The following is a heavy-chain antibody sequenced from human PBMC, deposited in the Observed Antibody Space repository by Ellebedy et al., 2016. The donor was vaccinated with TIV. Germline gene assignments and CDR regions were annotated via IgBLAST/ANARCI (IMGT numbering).Heavy chain of an antibody. D-gene: IGHD3/OR15-3a*01. CDR2: ISYNGDET. J-gene: IGHJ4*02. CDR3: ARRSTDFAFDS. V-gene: IGHV3-23*01. Sequence: PGGSLRLSCAASGFAFGGFAMNWVRQAPGKGLQWVSSISYNGDETFYADSVKGRFTISRDNSKNTLFLQMSSLRAEDTAVYFCARRSTDFAFDSWGQGTLVTVSS. CDR1: GFAFGGFA.